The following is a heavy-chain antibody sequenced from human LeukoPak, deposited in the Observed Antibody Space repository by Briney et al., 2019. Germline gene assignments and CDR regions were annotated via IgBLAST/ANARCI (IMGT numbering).Heavy chain of an antibody. Sequence: PSETLSLTCTVSGGSISSSSYYWGWIRQPPGKGLEWIGSIYYSGSTYYNPSLESRVTISVDTSKNQFSLKLSSVTAADTAVYYCADIRYSSGWYFDYWGQGTLVTVSS. J-gene: IGHJ4*02. CDR1: GGSISSSSYY. V-gene: IGHV4-39*01. CDR2: IYYSGST. D-gene: IGHD6-19*01. CDR3: ADIRYSSGWYFDY.